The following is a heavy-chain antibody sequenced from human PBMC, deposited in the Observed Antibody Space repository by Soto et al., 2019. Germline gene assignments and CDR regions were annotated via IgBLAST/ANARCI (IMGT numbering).Heavy chain of an antibody. J-gene: IGHJ6*02. CDR3: ARDQQEVRRHCSSTSCYYYYGMDV. CDR1: GGTFSSYA. D-gene: IGHD2-2*01. CDR2: IIPIFGTA. Sequence: SVKVSCKASGGTFSSYAISWVRQAPGQGLEWMGGIIPIFGTANYAQKFQGRVTITADESTSTAYMELSSLRSEDTAVYYCARDQQEVRRHCSSTSCYYYYGMDVWGQGTTVTVSS. V-gene: IGHV1-69*13.